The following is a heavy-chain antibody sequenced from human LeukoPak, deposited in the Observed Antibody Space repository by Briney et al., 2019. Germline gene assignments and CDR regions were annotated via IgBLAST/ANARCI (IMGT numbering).Heavy chain of an antibody. CDR3: ARSTRDYKPFDY. V-gene: IGHV4-34*01. J-gene: IGHJ4*02. D-gene: IGHD4-11*01. CDR1: GGSFSGYY. CDR2: INHSGST. Sequence: SETLSLTCAVYGGSFSGYYWSWTRQPPGKGLEWIGEINHSGSTNYNPSLKSRVTISVDTSKNQFSLKLSSVTAADTAVYYCARSTRDYKPFDYWGQGTLVTVSS.